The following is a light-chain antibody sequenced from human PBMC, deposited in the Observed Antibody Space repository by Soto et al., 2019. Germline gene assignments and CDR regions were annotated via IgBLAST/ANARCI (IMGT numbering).Light chain of an antibody. CDR3: TSYAGSNNFV. CDR1: SSDVGGYNY. Sequence: QSVLTQPPSASGSPGQSVTISCTGTSSDVGGYNYVSWYQQHPGKAPKLMIYEVTKRPSGVPYRFSGSKSGNTASLTVSGLQAEDEADYYCTSYAGSNNFVFGTGTKLTAL. CDR2: EVT. J-gene: IGLJ1*01. V-gene: IGLV2-8*01.